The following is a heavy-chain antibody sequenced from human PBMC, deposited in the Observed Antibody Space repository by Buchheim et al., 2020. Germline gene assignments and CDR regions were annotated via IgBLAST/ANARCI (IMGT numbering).Heavy chain of an antibody. CDR1: GFTFSSYW. Sequence: EVQLVESGGGLVQPGGSLRLSCAASGFTFSSYWMSWVRQAPGKGLEWVANIKQDGSEKYYVDSVKGRFTISRDNAKNSLYLQMNSLRAEDTAVYYCARALLDYCSGGSCYLNYYYYGMDVWGLGTT. CDR3: ARALLDYCSGGSCYLNYYYYGMDV. J-gene: IGHJ6*02. CDR2: IKQDGSEK. D-gene: IGHD2-15*01. V-gene: IGHV3-7*01.